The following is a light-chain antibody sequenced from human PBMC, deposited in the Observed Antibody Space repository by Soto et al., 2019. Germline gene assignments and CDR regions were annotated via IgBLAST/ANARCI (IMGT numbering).Light chain of an antibody. J-gene: IGKJ1*01. CDR2: KVF. CDR3: MEGSHWWT. Sequence: DVVLTQSPLSLPVTLGQPASISCRSSQSLVYSDGNTYLYWFHQRPDQSPRRLIYKVFNRDSGVPDRFSGSGSGTDFTLEISRVEAADVGVYYCMEGSHWWTFGQGTRVEIK. V-gene: IGKV2-30*01. CDR1: QSLVYSDGNTY.